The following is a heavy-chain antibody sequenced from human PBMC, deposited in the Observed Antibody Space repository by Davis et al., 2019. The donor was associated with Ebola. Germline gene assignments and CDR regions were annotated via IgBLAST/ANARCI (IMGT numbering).Heavy chain of an antibody. CDR2: IDPSDSYT. Sequence: PGGSLRLSCKGSGYSFTSYWISWVRQMPGKGLEWMGRIDPSDSYTNYSPSFQGHVTISADKSISTAYLQWSSLKASDTAMYYCARVEGGSSYWYFDLWGRGTLVTVSS. CDR1: GYSFTSYW. CDR3: ARVEGGSSYWYFDL. J-gene: IGHJ2*01. D-gene: IGHD2-15*01. V-gene: IGHV5-10-1*01.